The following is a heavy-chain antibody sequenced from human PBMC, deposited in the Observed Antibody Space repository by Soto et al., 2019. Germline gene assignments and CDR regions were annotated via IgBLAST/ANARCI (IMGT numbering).Heavy chain of an antibody. D-gene: IGHD1-7*01. CDR2: ISYDGSKK. CDR1: GFTFSHYA. Sequence: QAQLVESGGGVVQPGRSLRLSCAASGFTFSHYAMHWVRQAPGKGLEWVAIISYDGSKKYYGDSVKGRFTISRDNSKNTLYLQMNGLRVEDTAVYYCARDVAGKNYFDPWGQGTPVTVSS. CDR3: ARDVAGKNYFDP. V-gene: IGHV3-30-3*01. J-gene: IGHJ5*02.